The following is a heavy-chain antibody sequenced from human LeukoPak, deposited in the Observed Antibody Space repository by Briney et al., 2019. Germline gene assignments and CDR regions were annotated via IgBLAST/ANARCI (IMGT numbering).Heavy chain of an antibody. J-gene: IGHJ4*02. CDR2: IGTSGNTI. D-gene: IGHD6-19*01. Sequence: GGSLRLSCAASGFTFSGYIINWVRQAPGKGLEWVSFIGTSGNTIYYADSVKGRFTVSRDNAKNSLYLQMNSLRAEDTAVYYCARDQWLHYWGRGTLVTVSS. CDR3: ARDQWLHY. CDR1: GFTFSGYI. V-gene: IGHV3-48*01.